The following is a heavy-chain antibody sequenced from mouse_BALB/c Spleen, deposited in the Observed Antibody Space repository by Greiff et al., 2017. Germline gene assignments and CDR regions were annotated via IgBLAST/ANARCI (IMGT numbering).Heavy chain of an antibody. V-gene: IGHV2-2*02. CDR2: IWSGGST. J-gene: IGHJ1*01. D-gene: IGHD2-4*01. CDR1: GFSLTSYG. Sequence: VQVVESGPGLVQPSQSLSITCTVSGFSLTSYGVHWVRQSPGKGLEWLGVIWSGGSTDYNAAFISRLSISKDNSKSQVFFKMNSLQANDTAIYYCARGGLRRGDWYFDVWGAGTTVTVSS. CDR3: ARGGLRRGDWYFDV.